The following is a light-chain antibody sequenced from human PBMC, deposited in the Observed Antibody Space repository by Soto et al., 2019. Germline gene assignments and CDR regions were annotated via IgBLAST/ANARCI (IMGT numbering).Light chain of an antibody. CDR1: QSVSSSY. J-gene: IGKJ5*01. CDR2: SAS. CDR3: QQRSDWLPIT. Sequence: EIVLTQSPGTLSLSPGERATLSCRASQSVSSSYLAWYQQKPGQAPRLLMYSASSRATGIPVRFSGSGSGTDFTLTISSLEPEDFAVYYCQQRSDWLPITFGQGTRLEI. V-gene: IGKV3D-20*02.